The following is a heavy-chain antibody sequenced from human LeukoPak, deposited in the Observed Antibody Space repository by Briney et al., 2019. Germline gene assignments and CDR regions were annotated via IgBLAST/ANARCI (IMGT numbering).Heavy chain of an antibody. D-gene: IGHD2-15*01. CDR3: ANEYTAATFDY. CDR2: ISSSGSNR. V-gene: IGHV3-48*03. CDR1: GFIFSSYE. J-gene: IGHJ4*02. Sequence: GGSLRLSCEASGFIFSSYEMNWVRQAPGKGLEWVSYISSSGSNRYYADSVKGRFTISRDNTRDSLYLQMNSLRAEDTAVYYCANEYTAATFDYWGQGTLVTVSS.